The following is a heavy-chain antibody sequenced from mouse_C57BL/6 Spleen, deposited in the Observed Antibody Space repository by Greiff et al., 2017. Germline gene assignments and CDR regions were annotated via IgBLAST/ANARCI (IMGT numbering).Heavy chain of an antibody. Sequence: VQLQQPGAELVMPGASVKLSCKASGYTFTSYWMHWVKQRPGQGLVWIGEIDPSDSYTNYNQKFKGKSTLTVDKSSSTAYMQLSSLTSEDSAVYYCARSGDGYSYAMDYWGQGTSVTVSS. V-gene: IGHV1-69*01. CDR1: GYTFTSYW. D-gene: IGHD2-3*01. J-gene: IGHJ4*01. CDR3: ARSGDGYSYAMDY. CDR2: IDPSDSYT.